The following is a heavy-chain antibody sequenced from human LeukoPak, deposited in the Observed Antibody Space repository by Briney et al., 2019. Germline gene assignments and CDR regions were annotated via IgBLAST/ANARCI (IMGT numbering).Heavy chain of an antibody. J-gene: IGHJ4*02. Sequence: GGSLRLSCAASGFTFSSYGMHWVRQAPAKGLEWLAFIRYNETKTFYGDSVKGRFTISRDNSKNTLYLQMNSLRAEDTAVYYCAKSHLPNSYSGTYYCDYWGQGTQVTVSS. D-gene: IGHD1-26*01. V-gene: IGHV3-30*02. CDR1: GFTFSSYG. CDR2: IRYNETKT. CDR3: AKSHLPNSYSGTYYCDY.